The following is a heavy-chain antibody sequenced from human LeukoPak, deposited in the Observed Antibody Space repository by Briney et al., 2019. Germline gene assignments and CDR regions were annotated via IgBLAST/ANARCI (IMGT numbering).Heavy chain of an antibody. Sequence: PGGSLRLSCAASGFTFSSYAMHWVRQAPGKGLEYVSAISSNGGSTYYANSVKGRFTISRDNSKNTLYLQMGSLRAEDMAVYYCARESSGYYYWDYFDYWGQGTLVTVSS. V-gene: IGHV3-64*01. D-gene: IGHD3-22*01. J-gene: IGHJ4*02. CDR1: GFTFSSYA. CDR3: ARESSGYYYWDYFDY. CDR2: ISSNGGST.